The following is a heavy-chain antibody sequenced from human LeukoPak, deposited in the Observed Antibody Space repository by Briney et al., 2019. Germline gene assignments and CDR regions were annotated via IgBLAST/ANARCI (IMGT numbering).Heavy chain of an antibody. Sequence: GGSLRLSCAASGFTFSSYEMNWVRQAPSKGLEWVSYISSSGSTIYYADSVKGRFTISRDNAKNSLYLQMNSLRAEDTAVYYCARGFAGTLFYWGQGPLVPVSS. D-gene: IGHD6-13*01. CDR3: ARGFAGTLFY. J-gene: IGHJ4*02. CDR1: GFTFSSYE. V-gene: IGHV3-48*03. CDR2: ISSSGSTI.